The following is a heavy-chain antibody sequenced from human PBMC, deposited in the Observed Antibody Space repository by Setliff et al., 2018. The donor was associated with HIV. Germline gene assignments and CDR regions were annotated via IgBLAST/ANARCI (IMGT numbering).Heavy chain of an antibody. V-gene: IGHV4-30-4*08. CDR3: ARAGMGALRSLFDY. CDR1: GGSISSDDYY. J-gene: IGHJ4*02. CDR2: IYYSGSA. Sequence: PSETLSLTCTVSGGSISSDDYYWNWIRQAPGKGLEWIGCIYYSGSAYYNPSLQRRVTISVDTSKNQFSLKLNSVTAADTAIYYCARAGMGALRSLFDYWGQGTLVTVSS. D-gene: IGHD1-26*01.